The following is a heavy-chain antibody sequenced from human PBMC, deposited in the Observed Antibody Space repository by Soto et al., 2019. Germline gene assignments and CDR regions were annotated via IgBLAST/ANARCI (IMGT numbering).Heavy chain of an antibody. V-gene: IGHV4-4*02. Sequence: QVQLQESGPGLVKPSGTLSLTCAVSGGSISSSNWWSWVRQPPGKGLEWMGEIYHSGSTNYNPSLNSRVTISVDKSKNQFSLKLSSVTAEDTAVYYCARVTGHYYYGMDVWGQGTTVTVSS. CDR1: GGSISSSNW. J-gene: IGHJ6*02. D-gene: IGHD3-10*01. CDR2: IYHSGST. CDR3: ARVTGHYYYGMDV.